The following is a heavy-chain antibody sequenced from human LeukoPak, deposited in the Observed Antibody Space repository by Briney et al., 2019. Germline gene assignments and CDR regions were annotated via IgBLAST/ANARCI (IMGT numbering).Heavy chain of an antibody. CDR3: ARDWGSGYHFVDY. J-gene: IGHJ4*02. CDR2: INSDGSST. Sequence: PGGSLRLSCAASGLTFSAYWMHWVRQAPGKGLVWVSCINSDGSSTRDADSVKGRFTISRDNTKNTLYLQMNSLRAEDTAVYYCARDWGSGYHFVDYWGQGTLVTVSS. D-gene: IGHD5-12*01. CDR1: GLTFSAYW. V-gene: IGHV3-74*01.